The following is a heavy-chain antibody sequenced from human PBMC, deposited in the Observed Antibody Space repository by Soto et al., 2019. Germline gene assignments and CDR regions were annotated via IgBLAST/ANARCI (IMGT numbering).Heavy chain of an antibody. V-gene: IGHV5-51*01. CDR1: GYTFSNFW. D-gene: IGHD6-13*01. J-gene: IGHJ4*02. CDR2: TYPGDHET. Sequence: GESLKISCRCSGYTFSNFWIAWVRHLPGKGLEWMGITYPGDHETRYSPSFHGKVTISADKSINTAYLQWSSLEASDSAFYYCARSPRSSPYFDYWGQGALVTVSS. CDR3: ARSPRSSPYFDY.